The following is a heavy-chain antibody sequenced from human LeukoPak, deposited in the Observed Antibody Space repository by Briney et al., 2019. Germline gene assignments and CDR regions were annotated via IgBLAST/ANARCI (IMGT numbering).Heavy chain of an antibody. J-gene: IGHJ4*02. CDR3: AKEGYSSGGFDY. V-gene: IGHV3-9*03. CDR1: GFTFDDYA. Sequence: PGGPLRLSCAASGFTFDDYAMHWVRQAPGKGLEWVSGISWNSGSIGYADSVKGRFTISRDNAKNSLYLQMNSLRAEDMALYYRAKEGYSSGGFDYWGQGTLVTVSS. CDR2: ISWNSGSI. D-gene: IGHD6-19*01.